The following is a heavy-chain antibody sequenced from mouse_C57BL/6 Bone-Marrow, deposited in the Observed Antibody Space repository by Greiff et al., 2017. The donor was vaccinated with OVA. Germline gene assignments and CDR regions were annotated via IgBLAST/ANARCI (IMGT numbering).Heavy chain of an antibody. J-gene: IGHJ2*01. CDR3: ATIYYDYVDY. V-gene: IGHV1-50*01. CDR1: GYTFTSYW. CDR2: IDPSDSYT. Sequence: QVQLQQPGAELVKPGASVKLSCKASGYTFTSYWMQWVKQRPGQGLEWIGEIDPSDSYTNYNHKFKGKATLTVDTSSSTAYMQLSSLTSEDSAVYYCATIYYDYVDYWGQGTTLTVSS. D-gene: IGHD2-4*01.